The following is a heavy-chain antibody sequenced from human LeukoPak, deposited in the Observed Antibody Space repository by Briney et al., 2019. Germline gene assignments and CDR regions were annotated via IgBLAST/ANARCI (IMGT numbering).Heavy chain of an antibody. Sequence: GGSLRLSCAASGFSFSTSYMNWVRQAPGKGLVWVSRIQGDGSNTNYADSVKGRFSISRDNAKNTVYLQMNSLRAEDTGIYYCARGTSAGGPISPFDFWGQGTVVTVSS. J-gene: IGHJ4*02. D-gene: IGHD6-13*01. V-gene: IGHV3-74*01. CDR2: IQGDGSNT. CDR1: GFSFSTSY. CDR3: ARGTSAGGPISPFDF.